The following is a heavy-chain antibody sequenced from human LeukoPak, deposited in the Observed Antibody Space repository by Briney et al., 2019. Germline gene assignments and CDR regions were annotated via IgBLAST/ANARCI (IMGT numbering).Heavy chain of an antibody. Sequence: ASVKVSCKASGGTFSSYAISWVRQAPGQGLEWMGRIIPILGIANYAQKFQGRVTITADKSTSTAYMELSSLRSEDTAVYYCARVGGYSYGYVWFDPWGQGTPVTVSS. J-gene: IGHJ5*02. CDR1: GGTFSSYA. CDR3: ARVGGYSYGYVWFDP. CDR2: IIPILGIA. D-gene: IGHD5-18*01. V-gene: IGHV1-69*04.